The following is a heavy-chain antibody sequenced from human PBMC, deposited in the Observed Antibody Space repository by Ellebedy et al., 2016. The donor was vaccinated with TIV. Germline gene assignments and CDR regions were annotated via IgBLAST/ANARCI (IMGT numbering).Heavy chain of an antibody. CDR2: ISSSSSYI. V-gene: IGHV3-21*01. D-gene: IGHD3-16*01. Sequence: GESLKISCAASGFTFSSYSMNWVRQAPGKGLEWVSSISSSSSYIYYADSVKGRFTISRDNAKNLLYLQMNSLRAEDTAVYYCARDLGPWRDYYYYGMDVWGQGTTVTVSS. CDR3: ARDLGPWRDYYYYGMDV. CDR1: GFTFSSYS. J-gene: IGHJ6*02.